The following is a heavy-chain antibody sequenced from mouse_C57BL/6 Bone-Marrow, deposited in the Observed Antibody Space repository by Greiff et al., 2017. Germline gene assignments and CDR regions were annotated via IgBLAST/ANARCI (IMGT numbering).Heavy chain of an antibody. D-gene: IGHD2-4*01. CDR1: GFTFSDYG. CDR3: ARRGGLRRGYYYAMDY. J-gene: IGHJ4*01. CDR2: ISNLAYSI. V-gene: IGHV5-15*04. Sequence: DVMLVESGGGLVQPGGSLKLSCAASGFTFSDYGMAWVRQAPRKGPEWVAFISNLAYSIYYADTVTGRFTISRENAKNTLYLEMSSLRSEDTAMYYCARRGGLRRGYYYAMDYWGQGTSVTVSS.